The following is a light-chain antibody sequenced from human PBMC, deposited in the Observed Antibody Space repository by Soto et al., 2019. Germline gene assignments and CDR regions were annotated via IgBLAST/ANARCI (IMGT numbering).Light chain of an antibody. V-gene: IGLV2-8*01. CDR3: SSHGGSNNFV. Sequence: QSALTQPPSASGSPGQSVTISCTGTSSDIGGYNFVSWYQQFPGKAPKLIIYEVTKRPSGVPDRFSGSKSGNTASLTVSGLQTADEAAYYCSSHGGSNNFVFGSGTTVTVL. CDR1: SSDIGGYNF. J-gene: IGLJ1*01. CDR2: EVT.